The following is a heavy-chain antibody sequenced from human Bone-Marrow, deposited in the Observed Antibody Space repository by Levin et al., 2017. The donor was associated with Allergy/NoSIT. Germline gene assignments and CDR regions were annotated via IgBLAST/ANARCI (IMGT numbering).Heavy chain of an antibody. J-gene: IGHJ6*02. CDR2: IYSGGAT. CDR3: ARDLNDYGDNIGFYNFYGMDV. D-gene: IGHD4-17*01. Sequence: GESLKISCTASGFIVSDNYMNWVRQAPGKGPEWVSMIYSGGATYYEDSVKGRFTISRDTSKNTLSLQMNSLRAEDTAVYYCARDLNDYGDNIGFYNFYGMDVWGQGTTVTVSS. CDR1: GFIVSDNY. V-gene: IGHV3-53*05.